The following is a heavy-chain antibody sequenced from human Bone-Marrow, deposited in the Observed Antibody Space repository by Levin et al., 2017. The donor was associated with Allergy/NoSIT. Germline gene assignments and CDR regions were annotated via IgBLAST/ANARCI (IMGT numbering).Heavy chain of an antibody. CDR2: LYYSGST. CDR3: ASTYYLDSSGYYADY. Sequence: PSETLSLTCTVSAGSISSYYWSWIRQSPGKGLEWIGYLYYSGSTKYNPSLKSRVTISLDTSKNQFSLILSSVTAADTAVYYCASTYYLDSSGYYADYWGQGTLVTVSS. D-gene: IGHD3-22*01. CDR1: AGSISSYY. V-gene: IGHV4-59*01. J-gene: IGHJ4*02.